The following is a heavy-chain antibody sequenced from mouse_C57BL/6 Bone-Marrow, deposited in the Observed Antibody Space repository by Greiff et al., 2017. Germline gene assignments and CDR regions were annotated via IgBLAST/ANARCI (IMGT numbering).Heavy chain of an antibody. D-gene: IGHD1-1*01. CDR1: INSDCY. Sequence: EVHLVESGPSLVRPSQTLSINSDCYWIWIRQFPGNKLEYIGYTFYSGITYYNPSLESRTYITRDTSKNQFSLKLSSVTTEDTATYYCARVVDLYFDVWGTGTTVTVSS. J-gene: IGHJ1*03. V-gene: IGHV3-3*01. CDR3: ARVVDLYFDV. CDR2: TFYSGIT.